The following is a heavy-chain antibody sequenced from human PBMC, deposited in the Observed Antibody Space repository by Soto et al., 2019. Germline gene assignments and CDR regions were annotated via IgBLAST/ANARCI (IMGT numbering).Heavy chain of an antibody. V-gene: IGHV4-4*02. CDR3: ARHWRPSWLQLQYYSYGMAV. CDR2: IYHSGST. Sequence: PSETLSLTCAFSGGSISSSNWWSWVRQPPRKGLEWIGEIYHSGSTNYNPSLKSRVTISVDTSKNQFSLTLSSVTAADTAVYYCARHWRPSWLQLQYYSYGMAVWGQGPTVTSP. D-gene: IGHD5-12*01. CDR1: GGSISSSNW. J-gene: IGHJ6*02.